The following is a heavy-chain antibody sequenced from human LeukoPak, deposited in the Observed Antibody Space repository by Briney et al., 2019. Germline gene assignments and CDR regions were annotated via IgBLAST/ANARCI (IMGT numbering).Heavy chain of an antibody. Sequence: PGGSLRLSCAGSGFTFSTYWIHWVRQAPGKGLVWVSRTNPDGRTTDYADSVKGRFTSSRDNAKNTLYLQMNSLTVEDTAVYYCARAGSYRFDYWGQGILVTVSS. D-gene: IGHD3-16*02. CDR2: TNPDGRTT. CDR1: GFTFSTYW. CDR3: ARAGSYRFDY. J-gene: IGHJ4*02. V-gene: IGHV3-74*01.